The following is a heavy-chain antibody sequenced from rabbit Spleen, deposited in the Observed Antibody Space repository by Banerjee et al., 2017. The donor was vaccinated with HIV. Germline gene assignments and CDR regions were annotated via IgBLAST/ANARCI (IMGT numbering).Heavy chain of an antibody. J-gene: IGHJ4*01. CDR1: GFSLSNSYY. CDR3: VRDQAGDADYGPYYLNL. D-gene: IGHD2-1*01. Sequence: QSLQESGGGLFQPGASLALTCTASGFSLSNSYYMCWVRQAPGKGLEWIGCIYTGSDSTYYASWAKGRFTISKTSSTTVTLQVTSLTAADTATYFCVRDQAGDADYGPYYLNLWGQGPWSPS. CDR2: IYTGSDST. V-gene: IGHV1S40*01.